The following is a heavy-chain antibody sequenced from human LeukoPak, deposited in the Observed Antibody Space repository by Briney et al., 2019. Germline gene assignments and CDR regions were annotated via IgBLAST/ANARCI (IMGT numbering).Heavy chain of an antibody. J-gene: IGHJ4*02. D-gene: IGHD4-17*01. V-gene: IGHV3-53*01. CDR3: AKDQGPYGDYSPLFDY. CDR2: IYSDSSA. CDR1: GVTVNYNF. Sequence: GGSLRLSCAASGVTVNYNFMSWVRQAPGKGLEWVSVIYSDSSADYADSVKGRFTISRDNSKNTLYLQMNSLRAEDTAVYYCAKDQGPYGDYSPLFDYWGQGTLVTVSS.